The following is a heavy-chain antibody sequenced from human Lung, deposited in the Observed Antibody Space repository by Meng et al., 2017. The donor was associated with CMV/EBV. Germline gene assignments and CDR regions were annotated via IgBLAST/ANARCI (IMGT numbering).Heavy chain of an antibody. CDR2: IHHSGRT. CDR3: AREYCSATSCYLVASGGMDV. V-gene: IGHV4-4*01. J-gene: IGHJ6*01. D-gene: IGHD2-2*01. CDR1: GGFISSSSW. Sequence: GSLRLSCAVSGGFISSSSWWSWVRQPPGKGLEWIGEIHHSGRTKYNPSLKSRVIISVDKSKNQFTLNLSSVTAADTAVYFCAREYCSATSCYLVASGGMDVWXQGNXVTVDS.